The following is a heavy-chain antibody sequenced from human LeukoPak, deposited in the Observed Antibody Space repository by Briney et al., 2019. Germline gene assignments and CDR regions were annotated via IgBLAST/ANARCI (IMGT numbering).Heavy chain of an antibody. Sequence: ASVKVSCKASGYTFTSYGISWVRQAPGQGLEWMGWISAYNGNTNYAQKLQGRVTMTTDTSMSTAYMELRSLRSDDTAVYYCARDYDYYDSSGYYRYFDYWGQGALVTVSS. CDR2: ISAYNGNT. CDR1: GYTFTSYG. D-gene: IGHD3-22*01. CDR3: ARDYDYYDSSGYYRYFDY. V-gene: IGHV1-18*01. J-gene: IGHJ4*02.